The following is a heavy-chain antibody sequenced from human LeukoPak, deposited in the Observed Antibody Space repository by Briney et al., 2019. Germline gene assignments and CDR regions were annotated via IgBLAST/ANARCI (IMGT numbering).Heavy chain of an antibody. D-gene: IGHD2-21*02. CDR3: ARVTTCGGDCYPWGRSVYFDY. V-gene: IGHV4-59*11. Sequence: SETLSLTCTVSGGSISSHYWSWIRQPPGKGLEWIGYIYYSGSTNYNPSHKSRVTISVDTSKNQFSLKLSSVTAADTAVYYCARVTTCGGDCYPWGRSVYFDYWGQGTLVTVSS. J-gene: IGHJ4*02. CDR1: GGSISSHY. CDR2: IYYSGST.